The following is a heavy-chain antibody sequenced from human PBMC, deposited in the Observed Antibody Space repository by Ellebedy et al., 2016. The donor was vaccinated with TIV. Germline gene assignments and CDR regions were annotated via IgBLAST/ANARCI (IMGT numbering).Heavy chain of an antibody. D-gene: IGHD1-26*01. CDR2: IDPSDSYT. J-gene: IGHJ5*02. V-gene: IGHV5-10-1*01. CDR3: ARSKVGATNEFWFDP. CDR1: GYSFTSYW. Sequence: GESLKISXKGSGYSFTSYWISWVRQMPGKGLEWMGRIDPSDSYTNYSPSFQGHVTISADKSISTAYLQWSSLKASDTAMYYCARSKVGATNEFWFDPWGQGTLVTVSS.